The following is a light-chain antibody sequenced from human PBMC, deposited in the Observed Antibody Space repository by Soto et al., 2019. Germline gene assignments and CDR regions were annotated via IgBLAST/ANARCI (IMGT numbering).Light chain of an antibody. V-gene: IGKV3-15*01. J-gene: IGKJ1*01. CDR3: QQYNNWPPWT. CDR1: QSVGGD. CDR2: AAS. Sequence: EIVMTQSPATLSVSLGERATLSCRASQSVGGDLAWYQHKPGQAPRLLIYAASTRAAGIPARFSGSGSGTDFPLTISSLHSEDFAIYYCQQYNNWPPWTFGQGTKVEIK.